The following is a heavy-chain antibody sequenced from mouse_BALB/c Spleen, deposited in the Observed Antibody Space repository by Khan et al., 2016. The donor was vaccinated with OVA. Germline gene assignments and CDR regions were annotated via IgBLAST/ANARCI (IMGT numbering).Heavy chain of an antibody. CDR3: ARNPFAY. V-gene: IGHV1-52*01. Sequence: VQLKESWAELVRPGASVKLSCEASGYTFTSYWMNWVKQSPEQGLEWIGRIDPYDSETHYNQNFKDKAILTVDKSSSTAYMQLSSLTSEDSAVYYCARNPFAYWGQGTLVTVSA. J-gene: IGHJ3*01. CDR2: IDPYDSET. CDR1: GYTFTSYW.